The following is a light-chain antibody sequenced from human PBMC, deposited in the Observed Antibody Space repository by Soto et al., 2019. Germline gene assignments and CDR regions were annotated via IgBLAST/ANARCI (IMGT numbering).Light chain of an antibody. CDR1: SSNIGNNY. CDR3: GTWDNSLSSGV. J-gene: IGLJ2*01. Sequence: QSVLTQPPSVSAAPGQKVTISCSGSSSNIGNNYVSWYQHLPGAAPKLLIYDNAKRPSGIPDRFSGSKSGTSATLDITGLQTGDEADYYCGTWDNSLSSGVFGGGTNVTVL. V-gene: IGLV1-51*01. CDR2: DNA.